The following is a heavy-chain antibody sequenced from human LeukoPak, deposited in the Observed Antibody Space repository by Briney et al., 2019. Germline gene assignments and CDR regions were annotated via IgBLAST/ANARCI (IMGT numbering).Heavy chain of an antibody. V-gene: IGHV4-34*01. CDR1: GGSFSGYY. CDR3: AKGTKPVMTIPDY. J-gene: IGHJ4*02. D-gene: IGHD1/OR15-1a*01. Sequence: PSETLSLTCAVYGGSFSGYYWSWIRQPPGKGLEWIGEINHSGSTNYNPSLKSRVTISVDTSKNQFSLKLSSVTAADTAVYYCAKGTKPVMTIPDYWGQGILVTVSS. CDR2: INHSGST.